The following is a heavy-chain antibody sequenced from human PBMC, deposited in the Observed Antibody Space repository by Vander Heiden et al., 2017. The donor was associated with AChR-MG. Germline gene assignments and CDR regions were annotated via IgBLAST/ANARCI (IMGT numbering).Heavy chain of an antibody. CDR3: AADTASVVPAAIFDY. Sequence: QMQLVQSGPEVKKPGTSVKVSCKASGFTFTSSAVQWVRQARGQRLEWIGWIVVGSGNTNYAQKFQERVTITRDMSTSTAYMELSSLRSEDTAVYYCAADTASVVPAAIFDYWGQGTLVTVSS. J-gene: IGHJ4*02. CDR1: GFTFTSSA. V-gene: IGHV1-58*01. CDR2: IVVGSGNT. D-gene: IGHD2-2*01.